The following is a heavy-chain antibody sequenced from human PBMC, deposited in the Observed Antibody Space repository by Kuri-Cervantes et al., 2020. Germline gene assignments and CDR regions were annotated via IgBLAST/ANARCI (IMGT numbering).Heavy chain of an antibody. CDR3: ARRYVIAVAGTGFDY. Sequence: SETLSLTCAVYGGSFSYHWNWIRQPPGKGLEWIGEINHSGDTNYNPSLKSRVTISVDTSKNQFSLKLSSVTAAATAVYYCARRYVIAVAGTGFDYWGQGTLVTVSS. J-gene: IGHJ4*02. CDR1: GGSFSYH. D-gene: IGHD6-19*01. CDR2: INHSGDT. V-gene: IGHV4-34*01.